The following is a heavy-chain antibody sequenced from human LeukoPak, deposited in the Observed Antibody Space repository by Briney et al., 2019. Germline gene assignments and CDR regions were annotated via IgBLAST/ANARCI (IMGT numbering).Heavy chain of an antibody. V-gene: IGHV4-59*01. CDR1: GGSISSYY. CDR3: ARGRYSAGDNWFDP. CDR2: IHYTGST. J-gene: IGHJ5*02. D-gene: IGHD3-9*01. Sequence: SETLSLTCTVSGGSISSYYWSWIRQPPGKGLEWIGYIHYTGSTNYNPSLKSRVTMLIDTSKNQFSLKLSSVTAADTAVYYCARGRYSAGDNWFDPWGQGTLVTVSS.